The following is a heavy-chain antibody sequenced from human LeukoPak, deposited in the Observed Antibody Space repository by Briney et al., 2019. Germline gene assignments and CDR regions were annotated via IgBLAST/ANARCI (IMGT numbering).Heavy chain of an antibody. CDR1: GHSIINSYY. Sequence: SETLSLTCTVSGHSIINSYYWGWIRQPPGKGLEWIGSIYHTGSTYYNPSLKSRVTISVDTPKNQFSLKLSSVTAADTAVYYCARAPTLWLPPYSSSYYDYWGQGTLVTVSS. CDR2: IYHTGST. J-gene: IGHJ4*02. CDR3: ARAPTLWLPPYSSSYYDY. V-gene: IGHV4-38-2*02. D-gene: IGHD6-13*01.